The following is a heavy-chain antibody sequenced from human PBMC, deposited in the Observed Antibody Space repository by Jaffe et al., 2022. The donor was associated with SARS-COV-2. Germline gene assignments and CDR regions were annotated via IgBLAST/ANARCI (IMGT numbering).Heavy chain of an antibody. CDR3: VRALLGNSGWG. D-gene: IGHD6-19*01. J-gene: IGHJ4*02. CDR2: IKEDGSEK. Sequence: EVQLVESGGALVQPGGSLRLSCAASGFTFSSYWMTWVRQAPGKGLEWVANIKEDGSEKYYVDSVKGRFTISRDNAKNSLYLQMNSLRAEDTAVYYCVRALLGNSGWGWGQGTLVTVSS. CDR1: GFTFSSYW. V-gene: IGHV3-7*03.